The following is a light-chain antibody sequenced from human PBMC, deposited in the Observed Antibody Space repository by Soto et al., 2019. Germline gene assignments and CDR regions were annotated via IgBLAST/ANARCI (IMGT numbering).Light chain of an antibody. CDR2: GAS. Sequence: IVLTQSPGTLSLSPGDRATLSCGASQSVTNNFLAWYQQKPDQAPRLLIYGASSRATGLPDRFSGSGSGTDFTLTISRLEPGDFAVYYCQQYCSPLFTFGPGTKVDIK. V-gene: IGKV3-20*01. CDR1: QSVTNNF. CDR3: QQYCSPLFT. J-gene: IGKJ3*01.